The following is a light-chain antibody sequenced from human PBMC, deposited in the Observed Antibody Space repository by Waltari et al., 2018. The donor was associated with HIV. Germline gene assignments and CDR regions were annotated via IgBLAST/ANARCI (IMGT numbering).Light chain of an antibody. Sequence: QSALTQPRSVSGSPGQSVPTSCTGTSSDIGYFAYVSWYQQYPGKVPKVIIYEVSQRPSGVPDRFTASKSGITASLTISGLQDEDEADYYCCSYAGTYTYVFGTGTTVTVL. CDR3: CSYAGTYTYV. J-gene: IGLJ1*01. CDR2: EVS. CDR1: SSDIGYFAY. V-gene: IGLV2-11*01.